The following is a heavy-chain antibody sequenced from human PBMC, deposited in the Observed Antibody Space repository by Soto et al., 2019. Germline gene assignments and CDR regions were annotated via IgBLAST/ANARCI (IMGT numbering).Heavy chain of an antibody. Sequence: SETLSLTCTVSGGSISSYYWSWVRQPPGKGLEWIGYIHYSGSTNYNPSLKSRVTISVDTSKNQFSLKVSSVTAADTAVYYCARGNGYYIFWGQGALVTVSS. CDR2: IHYSGST. V-gene: IGHV4-59*01. D-gene: IGHD1-26*01. J-gene: IGHJ4*02. CDR1: GGSISSYY. CDR3: ARGNGYYIF.